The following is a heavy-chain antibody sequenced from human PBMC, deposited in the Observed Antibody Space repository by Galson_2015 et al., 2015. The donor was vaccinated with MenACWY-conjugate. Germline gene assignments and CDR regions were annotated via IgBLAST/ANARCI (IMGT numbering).Heavy chain of an antibody. D-gene: IGHD3-10*01. Sequence: SVKVSCKVSGYTLTELSMHWVRQAPGKGLEWMGGFDPEDGETIYAQKFQGRVTMTEDTSTDTAYMELSSLRSEDTAVYYCATAGDRYYGFRLAFDYWGQGTLVTVSS. CDR2: FDPEDGET. V-gene: IGHV1-24*01. CDR1: GYTLTELS. J-gene: IGHJ4*02. CDR3: ATAGDRYYGFRLAFDY.